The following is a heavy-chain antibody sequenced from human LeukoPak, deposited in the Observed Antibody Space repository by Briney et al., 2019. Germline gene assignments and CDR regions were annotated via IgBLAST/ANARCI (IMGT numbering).Heavy chain of an antibody. V-gene: IGHV3-30*18. Sequence: GGSLRLSCAASGFTFSSYGMHWVRQAPGKGLERVAVISYDGSNKYYADSVKGRFTSSRDNSKNTLYLQMNSLRAEDTAVYYCAKGESCPEPWGQGTLVTVSS. CDR1: GFTFSSYG. CDR2: ISYDGSNK. J-gene: IGHJ5*02. CDR3: AKGESCPEP. D-gene: IGHD2-15*01.